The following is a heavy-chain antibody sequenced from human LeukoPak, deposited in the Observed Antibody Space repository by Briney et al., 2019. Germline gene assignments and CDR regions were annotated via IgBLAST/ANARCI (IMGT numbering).Heavy chain of an antibody. CDR2: INPNSGGT. V-gene: IGHV1-2*02. J-gene: IGHJ3*02. CDR3: ATGGNYYDSSDFASDAFDI. D-gene: IGHD3-22*01. CDR1: GYTFTDYY. Sequence: ASVKVSCKASGYTFTDYYMHWVRQAPGQGLEWMGWINPNSGGTNYAQKFQGRVTMTRDTSISTAYMELSGLRSDDTAVYYCATGGNYYDSSDFASDAFDIWGQGTMVTVSS.